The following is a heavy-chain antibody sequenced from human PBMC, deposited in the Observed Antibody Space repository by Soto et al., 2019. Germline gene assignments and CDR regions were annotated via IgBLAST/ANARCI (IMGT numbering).Heavy chain of an antibody. D-gene: IGHD3-10*01. CDR2: FSYSGRT. V-gene: IGHV4-59*08. J-gene: IGHJ1*01. CDR1: GGSITTYY. Sequence: QVQLQESGPGRVKPSESLSLTCSVSGGSITTYYWSWIRQSPGKGLEWIGYFSYSGRTNYNPSPTXRXXIAGGPSPNQFCVRLGSVAAGGTAVYYCAGPRFRLPGYFQYWGQGVLVLVAS. CDR3: AGPRFRLPGYFQY.